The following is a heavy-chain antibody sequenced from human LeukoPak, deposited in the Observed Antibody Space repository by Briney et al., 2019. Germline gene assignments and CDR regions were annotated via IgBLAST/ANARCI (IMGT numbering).Heavy chain of an antibody. V-gene: IGHV3-48*02. CDR3: ARGLHGSGSYVLDY. CDR2: ISSTSRTI. CDR1: GFTFSSYI. J-gene: IGHJ4*02. Sequence: TGGSLRLSCAASGFTFSSYIMNWVRQAPGKGLEWISYISSTSRTIYYGDSVKGRFTISRDNAKNSLYLQMNSLRDDDTAVYYCARGLHGSGSYVLDYWGQGTLVTVSS. D-gene: IGHD3-10*01.